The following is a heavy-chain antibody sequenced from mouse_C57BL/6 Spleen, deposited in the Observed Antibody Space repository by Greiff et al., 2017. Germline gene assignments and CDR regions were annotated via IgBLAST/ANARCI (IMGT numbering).Heavy chain of an antibody. CDR3: ARVDDYDGYYYAMDY. Sequence: VQLKESGPELVKPGASVKIPCKASGYTFTDYNMDWVKQSHGKSLEWIGDINPNNGGTIYNQKFKGKATLTVDKSSSTAYMELRSLTSEDTAVYYCARVDDYDGYYYAMDYWGQGTSVTVSS. CDR1: GYTFTDYN. CDR2: INPNNGGT. J-gene: IGHJ4*01. D-gene: IGHD2-4*01. V-gene: IGHV1-18*01.